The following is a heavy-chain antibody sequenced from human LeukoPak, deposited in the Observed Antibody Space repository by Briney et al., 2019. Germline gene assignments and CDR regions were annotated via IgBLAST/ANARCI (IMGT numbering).Heavy chain of an antibody. J-gene: IGHJ4*02. V-gene: IGHV4-39*07. CDR3: AREASGYCSGGSCDY. D-gene: IGHD2-15*01. CDR1: GGSISSSSYY. Sequence: SETLSLTCTVSGGSISSSSYYWGWIRQPPGKGLEWIGSIYYSGSTYYNPSLKSRVTISVDTSKNQFSLKLSSVTAADTAVYYCAREASGYCSGGSCDYWGQGTLVTVSS. CDR2: IYYSGST.